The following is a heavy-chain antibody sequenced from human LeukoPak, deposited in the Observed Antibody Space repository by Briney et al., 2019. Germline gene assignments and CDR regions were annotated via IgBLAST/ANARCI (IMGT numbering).Heavy chain of an antibody. CDR1: GFTFINYD. CDR2: ISATTIYT. J-gene: IGHJ4*02. CDR3: ASIGLGSDAYNSFDF. D-gene: IGHD5-24*01. Sequence: PGGSLRLSCKASGFTFINYDMTWVRQAPGKGLEWVSSISATTIYTFSADSVRGRFTISRDNVENSLYLQMNNLRGEDTGVYFYASIGLGSDAYNSFDFWGQGTLVTVSS. V-gene: IGHV3-21*01.